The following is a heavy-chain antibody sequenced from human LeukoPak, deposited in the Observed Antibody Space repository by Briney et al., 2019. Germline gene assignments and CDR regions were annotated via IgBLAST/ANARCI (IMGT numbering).Heavy chain of an antibody. V-gene: IGHV4-59*01. CDR3: AGWSIDWVFDY. Sequence: SETLSLTCTVSGGSISSYYWSWIRQPPGKGLEWIGYIYYSGSTNYNPSLKSRVTISVDTSKNQFSLKLSSVTAADTAVYYCAGWSIDWVFDYWGQGTLVTVSS. D-gene: IGHD6-19*01. J-gene: IGHJ4*02. CDR1: GGSISSYY. CDR2: IYYSGST.